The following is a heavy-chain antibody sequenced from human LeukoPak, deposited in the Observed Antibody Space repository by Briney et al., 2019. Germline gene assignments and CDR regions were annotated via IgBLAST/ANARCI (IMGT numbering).Heavy chain of an antibody. CDR2: ITAYNGNT. CDR1: GYTFNSYG. V-gene: IGHV1-18*01. D-gene: IGHD4-17*01. CDR3: ARLDYGDYRGIIFDY. Sequence: ASVKVSCKASGYTFNSYGISWVRQAPGQGLEWMGWITAYNGNTNYAQKFQGRVTVTTDTSTSTAYMELRSLRSDDTAIYYCARLDYGDYRGIIFDYWGQGTLVTVSS. J-gene: IGHJ4*02.